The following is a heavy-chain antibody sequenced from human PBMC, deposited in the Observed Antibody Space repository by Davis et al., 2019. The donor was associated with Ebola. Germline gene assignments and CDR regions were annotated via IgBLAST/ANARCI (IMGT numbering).Heavy chain of an antibody. V-gene: IGHV5-51*04. D-gene: IGHD5-12*01. CDR2: IYPGDSDT. J-gene: IGHJ4*02. Sequence: PGGSLRLSCKGSGYSSTSYWIGWVRQMPGKGLEWMGIIYPGDSDTRYSPSFQGQVTISADKPISTAYLQWSSLKASDTAMYYCARWRGGYVVYWGQGTLVTVSS. CDR3: ARWRGGYVVY. CDR1: GYSSTSYW.